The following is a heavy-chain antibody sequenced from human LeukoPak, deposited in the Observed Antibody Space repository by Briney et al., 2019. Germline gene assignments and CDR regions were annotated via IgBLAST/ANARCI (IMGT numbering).Heavy chain of an antibody. CDR3: AREDSGYYSLRAFDI. V-gene: IGHV1-18*01. J-gene: IGHJ3*02. Sequence: GASVKVSCKASGYTFTSYGISWVRQAPGQGLEWMGWISAYNGNTNYAQKLQGRVTMTRDTSTSTVYMELSSLRSEDTAVYYCAREDSGYYSLRAFDIWGQGTMVTVSS. D-gene: IGHD3-22*01. CDR1: GYTFTSYG. CDR2: ISAYNGNT.